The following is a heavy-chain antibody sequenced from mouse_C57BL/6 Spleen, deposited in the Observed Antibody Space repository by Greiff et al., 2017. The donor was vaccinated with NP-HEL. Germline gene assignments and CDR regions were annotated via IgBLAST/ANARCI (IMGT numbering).Heavy chain of an antibody. D-gene: IGHD1-1*01. J-gene: IGHJ1*03. CDR1: GFNIKNTY. Sequence: VHVKQSVAELVRPGASVKLSCTASGFNIKNTYMHWVKQRPEQGLEWIGRIDPANGNTKYAPKFQGKATITADTSSNTAYLQLSSLTSEDTAIYYCAITTVVARGYFDVWGTGTTVTVSS. V-gene: IGHV14-3*01. CDR3: AITTVVARGYFDV. CDR2: IDPANGNT.